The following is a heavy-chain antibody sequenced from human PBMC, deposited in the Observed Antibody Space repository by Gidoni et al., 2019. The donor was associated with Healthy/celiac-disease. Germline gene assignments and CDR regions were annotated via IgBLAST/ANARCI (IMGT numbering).Heavy chain of an antibody. CDR2: MNSKTDGGTT. CDR3: TTAPARYGSGCYDVYLDY. D-gene: IGHD6-19*01. V-gene: IGHV3-15*01. J-gene: IGHJ4*01. Sequence: EWVGRMNSKTDGGTTDYAAPAKGRFTISRDNSKNTLYLQMNSLKTEYTAVYNFTTAPARYGSGCYDVYLDYWGQGTLVTVSS.